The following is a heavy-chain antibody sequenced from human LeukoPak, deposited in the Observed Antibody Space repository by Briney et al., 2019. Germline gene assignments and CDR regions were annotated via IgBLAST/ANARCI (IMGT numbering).Heavy chain of an antibody. CDR2: IYPGDSDT. CDR3: ASPPTRECSSISCPLSY. D-gene: IGHD2-2*01. CDR1: GYSFTSYW. J-gene: IGHJ4*02. Sequence: GESLKISCKGSGYSFTSYWIAWVRQMPGKGLEWMGTIYPGDSDTRYGPSFQGQVTISVDKSVSAAYLQWSSLKASDTAMYYCASPPTRECSSISCPLSYWGQGTLVTVSS. V-gene: IGHV5-51*01.